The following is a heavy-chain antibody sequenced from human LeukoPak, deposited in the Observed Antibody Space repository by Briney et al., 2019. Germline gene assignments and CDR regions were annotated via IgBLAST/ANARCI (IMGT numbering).Heavy chain of an antibody. V-gene: IGHV4-30-2*01. CDR2: IYHSGST. CDR3: AKIAATGYFDD. J-gene: IGHJ4*02. D-gene: IGHD6-13*01. Sequence: SETLSLTCTVSGGSISSGGYYWSWIRQPPGKGLEWIGYIYHSGSTYYNPSLKSRVTISIDTSKNQFSLKLSSVTAADTAVYYCAKIAATGYFDDWGQGTLVSVSS. CDR1: GGSISSGGYY.